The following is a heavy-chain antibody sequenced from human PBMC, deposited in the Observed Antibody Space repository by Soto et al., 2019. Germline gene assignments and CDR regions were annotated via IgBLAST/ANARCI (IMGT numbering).Heavy chain of an antibody. J-gene: IGHJ4*02. Sequence: QVQLVDSGGGVVQPGRSLRLSCAASGFTFTTYGMHWVRRAPGKGLEWVAVISYDGSHAYYADSVKGRFTISRDNSKNTLYLQINSLRAEDTAVYYCATERNYSVASGFDYWGRGTLVTVSS. CDR2: ISYDGSHA. V-gene: IGHV3-30*03. D-gene: IGHD1-26*01. CDR3: ATERNYSVASGFDY. CDR1: GFTFTTYG.